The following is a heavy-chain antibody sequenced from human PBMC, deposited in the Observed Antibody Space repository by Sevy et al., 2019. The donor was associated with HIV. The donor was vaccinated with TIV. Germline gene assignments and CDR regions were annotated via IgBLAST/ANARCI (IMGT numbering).Heavy chain of an antibody. Sequence: GGSLRLSCAASGFAFSTHAMHWVRQAPGKGLEWVAVISYDGSNKYYEDSVKGRFTISRDNSKNTLYLQMNSLRAEDTAVYYCARGGPLWGSGIVFGMDVWGQGTTVTVSS. CDR2: ISYDGSNK. J-gene: IGHJ6*02. D-gene: IGHD3-10*01. CDR3: ARGGPLWGSGIVFGMDV. CDR1: GFAFSTHA. V-gene: IGHV3-30-3*01.